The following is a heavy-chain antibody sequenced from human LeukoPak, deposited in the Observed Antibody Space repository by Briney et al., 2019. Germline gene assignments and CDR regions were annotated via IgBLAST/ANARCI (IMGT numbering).Heavy chain of an antibody. CDR3: ARDQRPQLLHHYYYGMDV. CDR1: GYTFTSYA. D-gene: IGHD2-2*01. CDR2: INAGNGNT. V-gene: IGHV1-3*01. Sequence: ASVKVSCKASGYTFTSYAMHWVRQAPGQRLEWMGWINAGNGNTKYSQKFQGRVTITRDTSASTAYMELSSLRSEDTAVYYCARDQRPQLLHHYYYGMDVWGQGTTVTVSS. J-gene: IGHJ6*02.